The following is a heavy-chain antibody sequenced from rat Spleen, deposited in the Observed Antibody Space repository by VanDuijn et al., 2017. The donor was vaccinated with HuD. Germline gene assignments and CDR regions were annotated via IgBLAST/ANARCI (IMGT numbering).Heavy chain of an antibody. CDR3: TRSRGTTNPYWYFDF. D-gene: IGHD1-11*01. Sequence: QVQLKESGPGLVQPSQTLSLTCTVSGFSLTSYHVHWVRQSPGMGLEWMAVIWSGGNTDYNSALKSRLSISRDTSKSQVFLKVKSLKTEDTGIYYCTRSRGTTNPYWYFDFWGPGTMVTVSS. J-gene: IGHJ1*01. V-gene: IGHV2S13*01. CDR2: IWSGGNT. CDR1: GFSLTSYH.